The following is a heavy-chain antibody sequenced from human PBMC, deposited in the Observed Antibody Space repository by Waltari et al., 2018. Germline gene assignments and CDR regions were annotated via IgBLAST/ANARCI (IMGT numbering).Heavy chain of an antibody. D-gene: IGHD4-17*01. CDR1: GFTFSSYA. CDR2: ISYDGSNK. J-gene: IGHJ4*02. Sequence: QVQLVESGGGVVQPGRSLRLSCAASGFTFSSYAMHWVRQAPGKGLEWVAVISYDGSNKYYADSVKGRFTISRDNSKNTLYLQMNSLRAEDTAVYYCARSPEEGYGDEYYFDYWGQGTLVTVSS. CDR3: ARSPEEGYGDEYYFDY. V-gene: IGHV3-30*04.